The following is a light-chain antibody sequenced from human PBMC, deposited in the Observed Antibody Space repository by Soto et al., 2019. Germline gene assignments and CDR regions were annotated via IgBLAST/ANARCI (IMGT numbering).Light chain of an antibody. CDR2: GVA. V-gene: IGKV1-5*01. J-gene: IGKJ4*01. Sequence: DIQMTQFPSTLFASVGDRVTITCRASQSIDRWLAWYQQRPGRAPKLLIYGVANLETGVPSRFSGSGSETKFTLTISSLQPDDFAIYYCQQYNSYPLTFGGGTKVDIK. CDR1: QSIDRW. CDR3: QQYNSYPLT.